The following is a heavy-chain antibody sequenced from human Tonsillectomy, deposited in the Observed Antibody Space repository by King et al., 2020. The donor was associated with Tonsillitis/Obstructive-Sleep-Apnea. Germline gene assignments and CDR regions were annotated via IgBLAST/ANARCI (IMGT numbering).Heavy chain of an antibody. CDR3: ARSRYQLHIDY. V-gene: IGHV4-59*01. D-gene: IGHD2-2*01. Sequence: QLQESGPGLVKPSETLSLTCTASGGSISSYYWSWIRQPPGKGLEWIGYIYYSGSTNYNPSLKSRVTISVDTSKNQFSLKLSSVTAADTAVYYCARSRYQLHIDYWGQGTLVTVSS. CDR1: GGSISSYY. J-gene: IGHJ4*02. CDR2: IYYSGST.